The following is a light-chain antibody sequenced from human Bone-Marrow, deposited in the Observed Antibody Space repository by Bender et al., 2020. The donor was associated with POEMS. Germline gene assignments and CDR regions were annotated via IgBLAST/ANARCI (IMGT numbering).Light chain of an antibody. Sequence: NEVTQPPSVSVSPGQTASTTCPGDDLGDKYVAWYQQKPGKSPVLVIYQDTKRPSGIPERFSGSNSGNTATLTISGTQAMDEADYYCQAWDTYSVIFGGGTKLTVL. CDR1: DLGDKY. CDR2: QDT. J-gene: IGLJ2*01. CDR3: QAWDTYSVI. V-gene: IGLV3-1*01.